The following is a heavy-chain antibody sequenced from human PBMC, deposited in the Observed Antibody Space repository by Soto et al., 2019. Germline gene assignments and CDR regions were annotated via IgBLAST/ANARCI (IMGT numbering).Heavy chain of an antibody. CDR3: ARDGPRGYYYYYYMDV. Sequence: SVKVSCKASGYTFTSYGISWVRQAPGQVFEWMGRIIPILGIANYAQKFQGRVTITADKSTSTAYMELSSLRSEDTAVYYCARDGPRGYYYYYYMDVWGKGTTVTVSS. V-gene: IGHV1-69*04. J-gene: IGHJ6*03. CDR1: GYTFTSYG. CDR2: IIPILGIA.